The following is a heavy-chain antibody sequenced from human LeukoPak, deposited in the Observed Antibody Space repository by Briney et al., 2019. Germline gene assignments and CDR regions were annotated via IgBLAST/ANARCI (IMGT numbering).Heavy chain of an antibody. J-gene: IGHJ4*02. V-gene: IGHV3-30*04. CDR2: ISYDGSNK. Sequence: GGSLRLSCAASGFTFSSYAMHWVRQAPGKGLEWVAVISYDGSNKYYADSVKGRFTISRDNCKNTLYLQMDSLRAEDTAVYYCAKGSGGLFDYWGQGTLVSVSS. D-gene: IGHD2-15*01. CDR3: AKGSGGLFDY. CDR1: GFTFSSYA.